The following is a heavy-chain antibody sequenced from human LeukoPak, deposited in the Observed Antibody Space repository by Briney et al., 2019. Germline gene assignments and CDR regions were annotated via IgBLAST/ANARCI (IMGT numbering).Heavy chain of an antibody. CDR2: IYYSGST. CDR3: AREMGGITGTTDLDY. CDR1: GGSISSSSYY. V-gene: IGHV4-39*07. J-gene: IGHJ4*02. Sequence: SETLSLTCTVSGGSISSSSYYWGWIRQPPGKGLEWIGSIYYSGSTYYNPSLKSRVTISVDTSKNQFSLKLSSVTAADTAVYYCAREMGGITGTTDLDYWGQGTLVTVSS. D-gene: IGHD1-7*01.